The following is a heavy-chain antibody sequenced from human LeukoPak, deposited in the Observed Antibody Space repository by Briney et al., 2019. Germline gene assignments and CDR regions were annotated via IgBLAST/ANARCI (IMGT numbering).Heavy chain of an antibody. CDR1: VYTFTGYY. Sequence: ASVKVSCKASVYTFTGYYMHWVRQAPGQGLEWMGWINPNSGGTNNAEKFQGRVTMTRDTSISTAYMELSRLRSDDTAVYYCARIIAVAGTNFDYWGQGTLVTVSS. CDR2: INPNSGGT. D-gene: IGHD6-19*01. V-gene: IGHV1-2*02. CDR3: ARIIAVAGTNFDY. J-gene: IGHJ4*02.